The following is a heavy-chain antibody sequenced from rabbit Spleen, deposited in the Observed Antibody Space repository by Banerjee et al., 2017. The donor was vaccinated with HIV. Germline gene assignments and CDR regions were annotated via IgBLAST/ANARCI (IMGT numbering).Heavy chain of an antibody. CDR1: GFDFSSVA. J-gene: IGHJ4*01. CDR2: IYNGDGST. Sequence: QEGLVESGGGLVLPGASLKLCCKASGFDFSSVAMFWVRHAPGKRPEWIACIYNGDGSTYYASWVNGRFTISKTSSTTVTLQMTSLTGADTATYFCARDLAAWNSGSYAFNLWGQGTLVSVS. V-gene: IGHV1S47*01. D-gene: IGHD1-1*01. CDR3: ARDLAAWNSGSYAFNL.